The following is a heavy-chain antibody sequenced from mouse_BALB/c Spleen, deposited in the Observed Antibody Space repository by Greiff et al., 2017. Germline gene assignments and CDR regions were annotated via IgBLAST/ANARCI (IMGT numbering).Heavy chain of an antibody. CDR2: ISSGGSYT. Sequence: EVQVVESGGGLVKPGGSLKLSCAASGFTFSSYTMSWVRQTPEKRLEWVATISSGGSYTYYPDSVKGRFTISRDNAKNTLYLQMSSLKSEDTAMYYCTRDPYGAMDYWGQGTSVTVSS. CDR3: TRDPYGAMDY. V-gene: IGHV5-6-4*01. D-gene: IGHD1-1*01. J-gene: IGHJ4*01. CDR1: GFTFSSYT.